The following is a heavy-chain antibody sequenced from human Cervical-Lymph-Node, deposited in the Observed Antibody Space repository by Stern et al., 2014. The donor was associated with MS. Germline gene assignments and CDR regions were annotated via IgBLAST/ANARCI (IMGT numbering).Heavy chain of an antibody. CDR3: GRFTRGSPSDY. Sequence: VQLVESGGGLVQPGESLTVSCVASGFTFSVYWMRWVRQAPGKGLEWVANIRDDESNKYYEDTVKGRFTISRDNAKNSLYLQMNSLRGEDTAVYFCGRFTRGSPSDYWGQGTQVTVSP. CDR2: IRDDESNK. CDR1: GFTFSVYW. D-gene: IGHD3-10*01. J-gene: IGHJ4*02. V-gene: IGHV3-7*01.